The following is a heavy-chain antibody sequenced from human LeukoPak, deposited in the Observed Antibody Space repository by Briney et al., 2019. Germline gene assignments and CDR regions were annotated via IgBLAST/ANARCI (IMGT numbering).Heavy chain of an antibody. Sequence: GGSLRPSCEASGFTFSSYAMSWVRQAPGKGLDWVSAISGSGGSTYYADSVKGRFTISRDNSKNTLYLQMNSLRAEDTAVYYCAKDLRQPQGWFDPWGQGTLVSVSS. CDR3: AKDLRQPQGWFDP. V-gene: IGHV3-23*01. CDR1: GFTFSSYA. D-gene: IGHD6-13*01. J-gene: IGHJ5*02. CDR2: ISGSGGST.